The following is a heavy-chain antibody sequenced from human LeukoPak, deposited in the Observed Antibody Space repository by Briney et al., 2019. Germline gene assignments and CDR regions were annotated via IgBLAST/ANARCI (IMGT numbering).Heavy chain of an antibody. CDR2: INWNGGST. J-gene: IGHJ4*02. Sequence: GGSLGLSCAASGFTFDDYGMSWVRQAPGKGLEWVSGINWNGGSTGYADSVQGRFTISRDNVKNSLYLQMNSLRAEDTALYYCAKEGVSVAGYFDYWGQGTLVTVSS. CDR3: AKEGVSVAGYFDY. CDR1: GFTFDDYG. D-gene: IGHD6-19*01. V-gene: IGHV3-20*04.